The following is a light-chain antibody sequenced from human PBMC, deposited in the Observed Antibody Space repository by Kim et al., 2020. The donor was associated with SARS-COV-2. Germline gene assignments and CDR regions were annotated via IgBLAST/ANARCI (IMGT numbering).Light chain of an antibody. CDR3: QQRSSWRPLT. CDR2: DAS. Sequence: LAAGERATLSCRASPSVSSYLAWYQQKPGQAPRLLIYDASNRATGIPARFSGSGSGTDFTLTISSLEPEDFAVYYCQQRSSWRPLTFGGGTKVEI. CDR1: PSVSSY. J-gene: IGKJ4*01. V-gene: IGKV3-11*01.